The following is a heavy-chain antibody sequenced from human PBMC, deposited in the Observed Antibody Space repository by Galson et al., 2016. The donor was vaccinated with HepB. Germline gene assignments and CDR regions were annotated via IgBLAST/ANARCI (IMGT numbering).Heavy chain of an antibody. Sequence: SLRLSCAGSGFSFSVYAMNWVRQAPGKGLEWVSYIDGGSHVMLYADSVKGRFTVSRDNAENSLHLQMNSLGAEDTGVYFCARDGTGTGTFSGAFYWGQGTLVTVSS. CDR3: ARDGTGTGTFSGAFY. CDR2: IDGGSHVM. V-gene: IGHV3-48*04. J-gene: IGHJ4*02. CDR1: GFSFSVYA. D-gene: IGHD1-14*01.